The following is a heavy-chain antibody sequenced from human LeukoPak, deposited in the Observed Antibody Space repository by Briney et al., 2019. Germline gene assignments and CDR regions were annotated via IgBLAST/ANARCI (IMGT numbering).Heavy chain of an antibody. J-gene: IGHJ1*01. CDR3: AREYSSGWYHPAEYFQH. Sequence: ASVKVSCKASGYTFTSYAMHWVRQAPGQRLEWMGWINAGNGNTKYSQKFQGRVTITRDTSASTAYMELRSLRSDDTAVYYCAREYSSGWYHPAEYFQHWGQGTLVTVSS. V-gene: IGHV1-3*01. CDR2: INAGNGNT. D-gene: IGHD6-19*01. CDR1: GYTFTSYA.